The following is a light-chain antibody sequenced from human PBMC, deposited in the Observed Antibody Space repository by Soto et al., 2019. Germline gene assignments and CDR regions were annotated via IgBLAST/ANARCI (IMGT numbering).Light chain of an antibody. Sequence: EIVMTQSPATLSVSPGERATLSCRASQSVAGNLAWYQQKPGRAPRLLMYGASTRATGIPARFSGSGSGTEFTLTISSLHSEDFGVYYCQQYNNWPLTFGGGTKVEIK. V-gene: IGKV3-15*01. CDR1: QSVAGN. J-gene: IGKJ4*01. CDR3: QQYNNWPLT. CDR2: GAS.